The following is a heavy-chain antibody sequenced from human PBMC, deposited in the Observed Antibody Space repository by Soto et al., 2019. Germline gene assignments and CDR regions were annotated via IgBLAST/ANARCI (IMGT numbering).Heavy chain of an antibody. Sequence: SETLSLTCAVSGGSLSSGGYYCSWIRQVPGKGLEWIGFIYYSGSTFYNPSLRSRVTMSADASKNQISLKLSSVTAADTAVYYCAKTNTPHVRNGMDVWGQGTTVTVSS. J-gene: IGHJ6*02. D-gene: IGHD2-8*01. CDR3: AKTNTPHVRNGMDV. CDR2: IYYSGST. CDR1: GGSLSSGGYY. V-gene: IGHV4-31*11.